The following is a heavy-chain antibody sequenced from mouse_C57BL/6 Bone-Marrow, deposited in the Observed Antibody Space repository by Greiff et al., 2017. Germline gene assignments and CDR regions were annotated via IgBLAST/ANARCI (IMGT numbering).Heavy chain of an antibody. D-gene: IGHD3-3*01. CDR1: GYTFTSYW. CDR2: IYPGSGST. CDR3: ARWGTTRGFAY. J-gene: IGHJ3*01. Sequence: QVQLQQPGAELVKPGASVKMSCKASGYTFTSYWITWVKQRPGQGLEWIGDIYPGSGSTNYNEKFKGKATLTADKSSSTAYMELRSLTSEDSAVXFCARWGTTRGFAYWGQGTLVTVSA. V-gene: IGHV1-55*01.